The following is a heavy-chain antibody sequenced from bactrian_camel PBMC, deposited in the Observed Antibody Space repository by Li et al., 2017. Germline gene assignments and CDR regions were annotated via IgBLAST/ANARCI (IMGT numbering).Heavy chain of an antibody. V-gene: IGHV3S40*01. CDR2: IYTGSGNT. CDR1: GYTNRFNC. D-gene: IGHD1*01. J-gene: IGHJ4*01. Sequence: DVQLVESGGGSVQAGGSLGLSCGAFGYTNRFNCMGWFRQAPGKEREGVARIYTGSGNTYYADSVKGRFTISADRDQDTVYLHMNSLKPEDTGAYSCKTHRCARLWLGLRGEGTQVTVS.